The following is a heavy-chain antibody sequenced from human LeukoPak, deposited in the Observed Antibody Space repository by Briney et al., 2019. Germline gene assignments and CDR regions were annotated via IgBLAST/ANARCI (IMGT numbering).Heavy chain of an antibody. D-gene: IGHD2/OR15-2a*01. CDR1: GFTFSHYA. V-gene: IGHV3-64D*08. CDR3: VKGREGYFGDY. Sequence: GGSLRLSCSASGFTFSHYAMYWVRQAPGKGLEYVSAGNTDGGSTYYADYVKGRFTISRDNSKNTLYLQMSSLRADDAAVYYCVKGREGYFGDYWGQGTLVTVSS. CDR2: GNTDGGST. J-gene: IGHJ4*02.